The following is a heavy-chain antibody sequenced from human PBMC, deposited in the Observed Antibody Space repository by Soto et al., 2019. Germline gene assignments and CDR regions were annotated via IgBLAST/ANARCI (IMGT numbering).Heavy chain of an antibody. Sequence: QVPLVQSGAEVKQTGPSVKISCKTSGHPLSYRYLHWFRQAPGQAFEWMGRMRPLIGDTNNAQKVHDRLTLTRDRPMTTAYMELRSLTSDDTAIYYCAGEGSYETLSGNSHIFDWGQGTLVSVSS. CDR1: GHPLSYRY. V-gene: IGHV1-45*02. D-gene: IGHD3-9*01. CDR3: AGEGSYETLSGNSHIFD. CDR2: MRPLIGDT. J-gene: IGHJ4*02.